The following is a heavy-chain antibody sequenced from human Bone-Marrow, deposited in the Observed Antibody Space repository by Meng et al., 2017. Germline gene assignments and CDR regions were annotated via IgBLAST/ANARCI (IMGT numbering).Heavy chain of an antibody. V-gene: IGHV3-74*01. J-gene: IGHJ3*02. D-gene: IGHD2-2*01. CDR3: ARWVQYCSSTSCYAEGNAFDI. Sequence: GESLKISCAASGFTFSSYWMHWVRQAPGKGLVWVSRINSDGSSTSYADSVKGRFTISRDNAKNTLYLQMSSLRAEDTAVYYCARWVQYCSSTSCYAEGNAFDIWGQGTMVTVSS. CDR1: GFTFSSYW. CDR2: INSDGSST.